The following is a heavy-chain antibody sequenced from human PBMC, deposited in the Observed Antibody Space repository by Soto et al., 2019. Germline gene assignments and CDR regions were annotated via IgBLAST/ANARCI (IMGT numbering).Heavy chain of an antibody. Sequence: QVQLQQWGAGLLKPSETLSLTCVVSGGSLSDYFWSWIRQPPGMALEWIEEINHLGSINYNPSLTRRVTMSVDTSKNQFSLTLNSVTAADTATYYCARGGISHWAYFYYMDVWDRGTTVTVSS. J-gene: IGHJ6*03. CDR3: ARGGISHWAYFYYMDV. V-gene: IGHV4-34*01. CDR1: GGSLSDYF. CDR2: INHLGSI. D-gene: IGHD2-21*01.